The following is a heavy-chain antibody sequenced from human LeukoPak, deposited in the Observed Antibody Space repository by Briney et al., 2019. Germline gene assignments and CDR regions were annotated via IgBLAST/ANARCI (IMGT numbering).Heavy chain of an antibody. J-gene: IGHJ3*02. V-gene: IGHV1-2*02. D-gene: IGHD7-27*01. Sequence: GAAVKVSCKASGYTFTHYYMHWVRQAPGQGLEWMGWINPISGDTNYVQKFQGRVIMTRDTSISTAYMELSRAGSDDTAVYYCARGDGDGPARRAFDIWGQGTMVTVSP. CDR3: ARGDGDGPARRAFDI. CDR2: INPISGDT. CDR1: GYTFTHYY.